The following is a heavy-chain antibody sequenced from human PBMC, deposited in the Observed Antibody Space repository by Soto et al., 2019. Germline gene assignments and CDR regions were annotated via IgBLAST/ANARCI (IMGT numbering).Heavy chain of an antibody. CDR1: GGSIASGGFY. D-gene: IGHD2-8*02. J-gene: IGHJ4*02. CDR3: ARRMGTGSPYFDH. V-gene: IGHV4-31*03. Sequence: QVQLQESGPGLVQPSQILPLTCTVSGGSIASGGFYWGWIRQVPGEALEWIGYISSSGATYYNPSLRGRLTISIDTSENQFSLRLTSVTAADTAVYYCARRMGTGSPYFDHWGPGALVTVSS. CDR2: ISSSGAT.